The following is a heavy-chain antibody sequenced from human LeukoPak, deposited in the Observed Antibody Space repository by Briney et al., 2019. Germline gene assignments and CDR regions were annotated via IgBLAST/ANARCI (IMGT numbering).Heavy chain of an antibody. CDR1: GFTVSSNY. CDR2: IYSGGST. Sequence: GGSLRLSCAASGFTVSSNYMSWVRQAPGKGLEWVSVIYSGGSTYYADSVKGRFTISRDNSKNTLYLQMNSLRAEDTAVYYCAREPWELLVDYYGMDVWGQGTTVTVSS. J-gene: IGHJ6*02. V-gene: IGHV3-66*01. CDR3: AREPWELLVDYYGMDV. D-gene: IGHD1-26*01.